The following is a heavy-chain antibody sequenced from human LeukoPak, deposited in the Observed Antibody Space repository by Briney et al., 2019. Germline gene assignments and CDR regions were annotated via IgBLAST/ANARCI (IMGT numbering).Heavy chain of an antibody. Sequence: PGGSLRLSCAASGFTFSDHYLTWIRQAPGKGLEWVSYISGSGGDIYHAGSVKGRFTISRDNARNLLYLQMNSLSADDTAVYYCARGHYGLDYWGQGTLVTVSS. V-gene: IGHV3-11*01. CDR1: GFTFSDHY. J-gene: IGHJ4*02. CDR2: ISGSGGDI. CDR3: ARGHYGLDY. D-gene: IGHD3-16*01.